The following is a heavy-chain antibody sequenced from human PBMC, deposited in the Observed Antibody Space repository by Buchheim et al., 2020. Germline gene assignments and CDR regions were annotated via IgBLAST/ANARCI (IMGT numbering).Heavy chain of an antibody. V-gene: IGHV3-33*01. CDR3: ARDPRYYDFWSGYSTNYYYYGMDV. J-gene: IGHJ6*02. D-gene: IGHD3-3*01. CDR1: GFTFSSYG. CDR2: IWYDGSNK. Sequence: QVQLVESGGGVVQPGRSLRLSCAASGFTFSSYGMHWVRQAPGKGLEWVAVIWYDGSNKYYADSVKGRFTISRDNSKNTLYLPMNSLRADDTAVYYCARDPRYYDFWSGYSTNYYYYGMDVWGQGTT.